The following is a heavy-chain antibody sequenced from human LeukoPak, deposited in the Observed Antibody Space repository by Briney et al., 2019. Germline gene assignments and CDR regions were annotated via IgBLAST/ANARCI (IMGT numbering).Heavy chain of an antibody. CDR2: IKQDGSEE. CDR1: GFTFSLYW. Sequence: PGGSLRLSCVVSGFTFSLYWMNWVRQAPGKGLEWVANIKQDGSEEYYVDSVKGRFTISRDNAKDSLYLQMNSLRAEDTAVYYCARGLYGDDFDYWGQGTLVTVSS. CDR3: ARGLYGDDFDY. D-gene: IGHD4-17*01. V-gene: IGHV3-7*01. J-gene: IGHJ4*02.